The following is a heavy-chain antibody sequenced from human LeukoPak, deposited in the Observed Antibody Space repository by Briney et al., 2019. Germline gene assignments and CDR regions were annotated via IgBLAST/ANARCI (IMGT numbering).Heavy chain of an antibody. V-gene: IGHV4-30-2*01. CDR3: ARPTLDAFDI. CDR2: IYHSGST. Sequence: SQTLSLTCAVSGGSISSGGYSWSWIRQPPGKGLEWIGYIYHSGSTYYNPSLKSRVTISVDRSKNQFSLKLSSVTAADTAVYYCARPTLDAFDIWGQGTMVTVSS. J-gene: IGHJ3*02. CDR1: GGSISSGGYS.